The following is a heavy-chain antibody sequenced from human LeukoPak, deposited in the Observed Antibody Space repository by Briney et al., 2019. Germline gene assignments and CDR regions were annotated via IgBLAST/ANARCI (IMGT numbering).Heavy chain of an antibody. CDR1: GFTFSSYS. D-gene: IGHD3-22*01. CDR3: VSRLYDSSGYDASV. CDR2: ISSSSSYI. V-gene: IGHV3-21*04. J-gene: IGHJ4*02. Sequence: GGSLRLSCAASGFTFSSYSMNWVRQAPGKGLEWVSSISSSSSYIYYADSVKGRFTISRDNSKNTLYLQMNSLRAEDTAMYYCVSRLYDSSGYDASVWGQGTLVTVSS.